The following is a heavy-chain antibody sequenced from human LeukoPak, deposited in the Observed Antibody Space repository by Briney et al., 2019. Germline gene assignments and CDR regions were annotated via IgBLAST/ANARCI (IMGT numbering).Heavy chain of an antibody. Sequence: PGGSLRLSCAASGFTFSSYAMSWVRQAPGKGLEWVSAISRSGGSTYSADSVKGRFTISRDNSKNTLKLQMDSLRAEDTAVYYCARDDRMSTVKLFAYWGQGTLVTVSS. V-gene: IGHV3-23*01. CDR3: ARDDRMSTVKLFAY. CDR1: GFTFSSYA. CDR2: ISRSGGST. D-gene: IGHD4-17*01. J-gene: IGHJ4*02.